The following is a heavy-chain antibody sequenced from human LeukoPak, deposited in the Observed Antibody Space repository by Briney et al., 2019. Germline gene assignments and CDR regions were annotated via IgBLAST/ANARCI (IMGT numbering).Heavy chain of an antibody. CDR1: GYTLTTYT. CDR3: ARDLGVLNFDY. D-gene: IGHD2-8*02. V-gene: IGHV7-4-1*02. J-gene: IGHJ4*02. Sequence: ASVKVSCKASGYTLTTYTMNWVRQAPGQGLEWMGWINTNTGNPTYAQGFTGRFVFSLDTSVSTAYLQISSLKAEDTAVYYCARDLGVLNFDYWGQGTLVTVSS. CDR2: INTNTGNP.